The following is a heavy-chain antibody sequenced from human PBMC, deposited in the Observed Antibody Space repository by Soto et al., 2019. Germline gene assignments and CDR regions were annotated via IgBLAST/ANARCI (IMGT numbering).Heavy chain of an antibody. J-gene: IGHJ4*02. D-gene: IGHD7-27*01. Sequence: QVQLQESGPGLVQPSQTLSLTCTVSGASIGSGSYYWSWIRQYPGEGLVWIGHIYDSGRTYYNPSLEGRVSISIDTSKNEFSLTLTSVTAADTAVYYCARLTTIITGAFDDWGLGTVVTVSS. V-gene: IGHV4-31*03. CDR2: IYDSGRT. CDR1: GASIGSGSYY. CDR3: ARLTTIITGAFDD.